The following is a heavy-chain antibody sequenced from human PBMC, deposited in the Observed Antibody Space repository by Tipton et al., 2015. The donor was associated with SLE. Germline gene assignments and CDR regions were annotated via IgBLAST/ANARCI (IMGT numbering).Heavy chain of an antibody. CDR1: GGSISSYY. J-gene: IGHJ2*01. Sequence: LRLSCTVSGGSISSYYWSWIRQPPGKGLEWIGYIYYSGSTNYNPSLKSRVTISVDTSKNQFSLKLSSVTAADTAVYYCARWTDTAMVGYFDLWGRGTLVTVSS. CDR2: IYYSGST. V-gene: IGHV4-59*01. CDR3: ARWTDTAMVGYFDL. D-gene: IGHD5-18*01.